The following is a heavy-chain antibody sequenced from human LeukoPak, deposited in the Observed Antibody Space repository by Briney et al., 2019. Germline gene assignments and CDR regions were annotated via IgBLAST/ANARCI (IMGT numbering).Heavy chain of an antibody. CDR2: INHSGST. CDR1: GYSISSGYY. J-gene: IGHJ4*02. V-gene: IGHV4-38-2*02. D-gene: IGHD3-22*01. CDR3: ARANPTYTFSTYYYDSSGYGSFDY. Sequence: PSETLSLTCTVSGYSISSGYYWGWIRQPPGKGLEWIGEINHSGSTNYNPSLKSRVTISVDTSKNQFSLKLSSVTAADTAVYYCARANPTYTFSTYYYDSSGYGSFDYWGQGTLVTVSS.